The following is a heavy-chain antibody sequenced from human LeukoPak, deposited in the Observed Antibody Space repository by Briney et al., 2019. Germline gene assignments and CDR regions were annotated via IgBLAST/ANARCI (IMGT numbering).Heavy chain of an antibody. V-gene: IGHV7-4-1*02. CDR3: ARDRITSDVGSSSVLYYYCGMDV. CDR1: GYTFTSYA. Sequence: ASVKVSCKASGYTFTSYAMNWVRQAPGQGLDGVGWINTNTGNPTYAQGFTGRFVFSLDTSVSTAYLQISSLKAEGTAVYYCARDRITSDVGSSSVLYYYCGMDVWGQGTTVTVSS. CDR2: INTNTGNP. D-gene: IGHD6-13*01. J-gene: IGHJ6*02.